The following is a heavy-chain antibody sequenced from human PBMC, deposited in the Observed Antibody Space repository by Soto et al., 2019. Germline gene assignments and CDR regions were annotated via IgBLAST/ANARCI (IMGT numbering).Heavy chain of an antibody. Sequence: GGSLRLSCAASGFTFSSYSMNWVRQAPGKGLEWVSSISSSSSYIYYADSVKGRFTISRDNAKNSLYLQMNSLRAEDTAVYYCARLRIAAAGILSWFDPWGQGTLVTVSS. D-gene: IGHD6-13*01. CDR3: ARLRIAAAGILSWFDP. V-gene: IGHV3-21*01. CDR1: GFTFSSYS. CDR2: ISSSSSYI. J-gene: IGHJ5*02.